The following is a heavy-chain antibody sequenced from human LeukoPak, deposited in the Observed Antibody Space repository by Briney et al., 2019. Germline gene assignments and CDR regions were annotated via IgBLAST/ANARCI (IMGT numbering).Heavy chain of an antibody. J-gene: IGHJ3*02. CDR1: GGSFSGYY. Sequence: SETLSLXCAVYGGSFSGYYWSWIRQPPGKGLEWIGEINHSGSTNYNPSLKSRVTISVDTSKNQFSLKLSSVTAADTAVYYCARRFLAYCGGDCYSGAFDIWGQGTMVTVSS. V-gene: IGHV4-34*01. CDR3: ARRFLAYCGGDCYSGAFDI. D-gene: IGHD2-21*01. CDR2: INHSGST.